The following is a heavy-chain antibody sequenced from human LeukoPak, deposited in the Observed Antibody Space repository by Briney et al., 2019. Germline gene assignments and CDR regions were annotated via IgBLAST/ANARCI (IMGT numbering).Heavy chain of an antibody. J-gene: IGHJ5*01. Sequence: GGSLRLSCAASGFTFSDYGIHWVRQAPGKGLEWVAVIWYDETNKYYGDSVKGRFTISRDNSKNTLYLQMNSLRAEDTAVYYCAKDRGSYSTTADSWGQGTLVTVSS. CDR2: IWYDETNK. CDR1: GFTFSDYG. V-gene: IGHV3-33*06. D-gene: IGHD1-26*01. CDR3: AKDRGSYSTTADS.